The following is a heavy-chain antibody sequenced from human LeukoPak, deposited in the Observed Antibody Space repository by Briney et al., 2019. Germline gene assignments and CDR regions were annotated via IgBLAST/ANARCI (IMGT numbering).Heavy chain of an antibody. CDR3: ASFGSYDSSGYYSTGMQDNWFDP. J-gene: IGHJ5*02. Sequence: NPSETLSLTCTVSGGSISSGGYYWSWIRQHPGKGLEWIGYIYYSGSTYYNPSLKSRVTISVDTSKNQFSLKLSSVTAADTAVYYCASFGSYDSSGYYSTGMQDNWFDPWGQGTLVTVSS. D-gene: IGHD3-22*01. V-gene: IGHV4-31*03. CDR1: GGSISSGGYY. CDR2: IYYSGST.